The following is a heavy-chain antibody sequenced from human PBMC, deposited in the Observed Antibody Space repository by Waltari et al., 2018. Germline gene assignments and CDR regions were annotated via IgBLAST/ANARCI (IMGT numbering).Heavy chain of an antibody. Sequence: EVRLLESGGGLVQPGGSLRLSCEASEFTFSSYAMSWVRQAPGKGLEWVSVINADGRATLYADSVKGRFTMSRDNAKDTLYLQMNSLRGEDTAVYYCAIQISGVVFWGQGTLVTVSS. CDR3: AIQISGVVF. V-gene: IGHV3-23*01. CDR2: INADGRAT. D-gene: IGHD3-3*01. CDR1: EFTFSSYA. J-gene: IGHJ4*02.